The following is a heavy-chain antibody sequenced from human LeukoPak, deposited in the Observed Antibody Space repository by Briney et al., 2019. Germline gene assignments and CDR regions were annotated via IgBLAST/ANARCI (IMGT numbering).Heavy chain of an antibody. J-gene: IGHJ4*02. CDR3: AKEYCSNSVCHSLDY. CDR2: ISYDGSNK. D-gene: IGHD2-8*01. V-gene: IGHV3-30*18. Sequence: GGSLRLSCAASGFTFSSSGMHWVRQAPGKGLEWVAVISYDGSNKYYADSVKGRFTFSRDNSKNTLYLQMNSLRAEDTAVYYCAKEYCSNSVCHSLDYWGQRTLVTVSS. CDR1: GFTFSSSG.